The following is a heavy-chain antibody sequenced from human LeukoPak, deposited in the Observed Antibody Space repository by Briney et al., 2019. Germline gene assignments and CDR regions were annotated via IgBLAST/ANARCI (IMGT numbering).Heavy chain of an antibody. Sequence: QPGGSLRLSCAASGFTFSSYEMSWVRQAPGKGLEWVSYISSSGSTIYYADSVKGRFIISRDNSKNTLYLQMNSLRAEDTAVYYCAREGGYPNWFDPWGQGTLVTVSS. J-gene: IGHJ5*02. CDR3: AREGGYPNWFDP. CDR1: GFTFSSYE. V-gene: IGHV3-48*03. D-gene: IGHD5-12*01. CDR2: ISSSGSTI.